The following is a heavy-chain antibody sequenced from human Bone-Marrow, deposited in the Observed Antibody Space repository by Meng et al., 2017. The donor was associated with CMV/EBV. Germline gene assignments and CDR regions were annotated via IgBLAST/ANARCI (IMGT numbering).Heavy chain of an antibody. J-gene: IGHJ4*02. CDR3: ARDFDDYVWGSYRYNYFDY. D-gene: IGHD3-16*02. CDR2: INPNSGST. CDR1: TFIGYY. V-gene: IGHV1-2*02. Sequence: TFIGYYRHWGRQAPGQGLECMGWINPNSGSTNYAQKFQGRVTMTRDTSISTAYMELHRLRSDDTAVYYCARDFDDYVWGSYRYNYFDYWGQGTLVTVSS.